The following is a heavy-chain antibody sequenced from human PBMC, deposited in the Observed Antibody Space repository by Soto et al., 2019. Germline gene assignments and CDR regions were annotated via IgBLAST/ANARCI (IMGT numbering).Heavy chain of an antibody. CDR3: ARCDVCYPGGDDAFDL. V-gene: IGHV1-69*01. CDR2: IIPMFGTT. CDR1: GGTFSSHA. D-gene: IGHD2-15*01. J-gene: IGHJ3*01. Sequence: QVQLVQSGAEVKKPGSSVKVSCKTSGGTFSSHALTWLRQAPGQGLEWMGGIIPMFGTTYTSQKFQGRVAISANETTRTLELSSLGSEDTAVYFWARCDVCYPGGDDAFDLWGQGTTVIVSS.